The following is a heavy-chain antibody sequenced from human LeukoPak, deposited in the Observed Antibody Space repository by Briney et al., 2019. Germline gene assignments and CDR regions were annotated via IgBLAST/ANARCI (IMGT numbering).Heavy chain of an antibody. Sequence: GGSLRLSCAASGFTFSRYAMHWVRQAPGKGLDWVAVISYDGSNEYYAESVKGRFTISRDSSENTLYLEMNSLRVEDTAVYYCARVGYYSSGPFSYFDYWGQGTLVTVSS. V-gene: IGHV3-30-3*01. CDR3: ARVGYYSSGPFSYFDY. CDR2: ISYDGSNE. D-gene: IGHD3-10*01. CDR1: GFTFSRYA. J-gene: IGHJ4*02.